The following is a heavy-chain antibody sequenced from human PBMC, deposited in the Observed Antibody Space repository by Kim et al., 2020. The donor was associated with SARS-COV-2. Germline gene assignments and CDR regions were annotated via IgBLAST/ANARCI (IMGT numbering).Heavy chain of an antibody. CDR1: GGTFSSYA. V-gene: IGHV1-69*13. CDR3: ARYRYRRSGTPYYYGMDV. CDR2: IIPIFGTA. J-gene: IGHJ6*02. Sequence: SVKVSCKASGGTFSSYAISWVRQAPGQGLEWMGGIIPIFGTANYAQKFQGRVTITADESTSTAYMELSSLRSEDTAVYYCARYRYRRSGTPYYYGMDVWGQGTTVTVSS. D-gene: IGHD3-10*01.